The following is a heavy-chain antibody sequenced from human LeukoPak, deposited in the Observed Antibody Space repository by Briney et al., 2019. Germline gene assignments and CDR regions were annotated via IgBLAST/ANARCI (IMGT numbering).Heavy chain of an antibody. Sequence: PGGSLRLSCAASGFTFSSYGMHWVRQAPGKGLEWVAVISYDGSNKYYADSVKGRFTISRDNSKNTPYLQMNSLRAEDTAVYYCARDNLEPQWLGVNDYWGQGTLVTVSS. D-gene: IGHD6-19*01. CDR2: ISYDGSNK. CDR1: GFTFSSYG. J-gene: IGHJ4*02. CDR3: ARDNLEPQWLGVNDY. V-gene: IGHV3-30*03.